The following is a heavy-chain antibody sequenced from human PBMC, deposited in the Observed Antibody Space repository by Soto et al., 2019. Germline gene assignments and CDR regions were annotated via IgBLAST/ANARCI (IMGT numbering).Heavy chain of an antibody. CDR2: ISGSGGST. V-gene: IGHV3-23*01. CDR1: GFTFSSYA. J-gene: IGHJ6*03. Sequence: GGSLRLSCAASGFTFSSYAMSWVRQAPGKGLEWVSAISGSGGSTYYADSVKGRFTISRDNSKNTLYLQMNSLRAEDTAVYYCAKDGLGYGSDYYYYMDVWGKGTTVTVSS. CDR3: AKDGLGYGSDYYYYMDV. D-gene: IGHD2-15*01.